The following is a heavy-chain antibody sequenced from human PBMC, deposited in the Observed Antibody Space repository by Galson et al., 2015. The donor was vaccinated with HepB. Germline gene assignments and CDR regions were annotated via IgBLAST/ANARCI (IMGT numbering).Heavy chain of an antibody. Sequence: SLRLSCAAPGFTFSDYYMSWIRQAPGKGLEWVSYISSSGSTIYYADSVKGRFTISRDNAKNSLYLQMSSLRAEDTAVYYCARDEVVIREMATMGADRWGQGTLVTVSS. CDR3: ARDEVVIREMATMGADR. CDR2: ISSSGSTI. CDR1: GFTFSDYY. D-gene: IGHD5-24*01. V-gene: IGHV3-11*01. J-gene: IGHJ4*02.